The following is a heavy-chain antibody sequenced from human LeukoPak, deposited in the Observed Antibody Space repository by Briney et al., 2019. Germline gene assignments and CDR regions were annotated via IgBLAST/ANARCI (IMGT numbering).Heavy chain of an antibody. J-gene: IGHJ5*02. V-gene: IGHV1-24*01. Sequence: GASVTLSCKVSGYTLTELSMHWVRHAPGKRLGWMGGFDPEDGETIYAQKFQGRVTMTEDTSTDTAYMELSSLRSEDTAVYYCATAPIVAATSPWFDPWGQGTLVTVSS. D-gene: IGHD2-15*01. CDR1: GYTLTELS. CDR3: ATAPIVAATSPWFDP. CDR2: FDPEDGET.